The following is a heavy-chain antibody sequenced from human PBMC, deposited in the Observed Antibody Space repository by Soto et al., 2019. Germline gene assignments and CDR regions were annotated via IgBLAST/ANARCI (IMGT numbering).Heavy chain of an antibody. CDR3: AKGGIVVITMFGMDV. J-gene: IGHJ6*02. CDR1: GFTFSSYG. V-gene: IGHV3-30*18. Sequence: GGSMRLSCAASGFTFSSYGMHWVRQAPGKGLEWVAVISYDGSNKYYADSVKGRFTISRDNSKNTLYLQMNSLRAEDTAVYYCAKGGIVVITMFGMDVWGQGTTVTVSS. CDR2: ISYDGSNK. D-gene: IGHD3-22*01.